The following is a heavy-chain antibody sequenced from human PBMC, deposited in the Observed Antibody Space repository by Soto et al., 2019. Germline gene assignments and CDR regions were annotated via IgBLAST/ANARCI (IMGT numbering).Heavy chain of an antibody. V-gene: IGHV3-21*01. CDR3: ARGGREIHRHFDY. J-gene: IGHJ4*02. CDR2: ISSSSTYI. CDR1: GFTFSSYS. Sequence: EVQLVDSGGDLVKPGGSLRLSCADSGFTFSSYSMNLVRQDPGNGLEWVSSISSSSTYIYYADSVKGRLTISRDNAKNSLDLQMNSLSAEDTAVYYCARGGREIHRHFDYWGQGTLVTVSS.